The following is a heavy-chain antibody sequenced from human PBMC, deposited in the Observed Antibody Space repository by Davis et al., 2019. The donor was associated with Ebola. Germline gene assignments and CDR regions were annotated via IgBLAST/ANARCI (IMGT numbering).Heavy chain of an antibody. CDR3: ARDLTIFGVAYFDY. J-gene: IGHJ4*02. CDR2: ISSSSSYT. Sequence: PGGSLRLSCAASGFTFSDYYMSWIRQAPGKGLEWVSYISSSSSYTNYADSVKGRFTISRDNAKNSLYLQMNSLRAEDTAVYYCARDLTIFGVAYFDYWGQGTLVTVSS. D-gene: IGHD3-3*01. V-gene: IGHV3-11*06. CDR1: GFTFSDYY.